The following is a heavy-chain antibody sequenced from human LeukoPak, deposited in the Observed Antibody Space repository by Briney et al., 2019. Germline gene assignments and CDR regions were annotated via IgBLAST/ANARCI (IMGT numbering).Heavy chain of an antibody. Sequence: SETLSLTCAVYGGSFSGYYWSWIRQPPGKGLEWIGEINHSGSTNYNPSLKSRVTISVGTSKNQFSLKLSSVTAADTAVYYCARRPNTPYYYGSGSSYYFDYWGQGTLVTVSS. V-gene: IGHV4-34*01. D-gene: IGHD3-10*01. CDR1: GGSFSGYY. CDR3: ARRPNTPYYYGSGSSYYFDY. CDR2: INHSGST. J-gene: IGHJ4*02.